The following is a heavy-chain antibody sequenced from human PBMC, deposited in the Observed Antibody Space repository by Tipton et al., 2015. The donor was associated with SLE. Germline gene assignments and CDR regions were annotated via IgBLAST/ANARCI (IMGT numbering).Heavy chain of an antibody. J-gene: IGHJ4*02. CDR2: ISSSSSYI. CDR3: ARDYYGSGSYHL. D-gene: IGHD3-10*01. V-gene: IGHV3-21*01. CDR1: GFTFSSYS. Sequence: GSLRLSCAASGFTFSSYSMNWVRQAPGKGLEWVSSISSSSSYIYYADSVKGRFTISRDNAKNSLYLQMNSLRAEDTAVYYCARDYYGSGSYHLGGQGTLVTVSS.